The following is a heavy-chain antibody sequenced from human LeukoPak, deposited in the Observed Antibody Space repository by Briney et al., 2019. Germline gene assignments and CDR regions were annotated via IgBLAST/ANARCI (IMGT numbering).Heavy chain of an antibody. D-gene: IGHD2-2*01. CDR1: GDTFSDFS. V-gene: IGHV1-69*01. CDR2: IIPIFGTT. CDR3: ARAPSVTAPGDSDIVIIPAALDY. Sequence: ASVKVSCKATGDTFSDFSISWVRQAPGQGLEWMGGIIPIFGTTNYAQKFQGRVTITADDSTRTVYMEVSSLRSDDTAVYYCARAPSVTAPGDSDIVIIPAALDYWGQGTLVTVSS. J-gene: IGHJ4*02.